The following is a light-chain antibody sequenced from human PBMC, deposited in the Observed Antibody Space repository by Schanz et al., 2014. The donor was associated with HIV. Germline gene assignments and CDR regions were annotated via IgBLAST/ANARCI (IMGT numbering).Light chain of an antibody. J-gene: IGKJ1*01. CDR3: QQYGSLPWT. CDR2: ATS. CDR1: QRLSSSY. Sequence: EIVLTQSPGSLSLSPGGRATLSCGASQRLSSSYLAWYQQKRDQPPRLVIYATSTRAAGIPDRFSGTGSGTDFTLTISRLEPEDYAVYYCQQYGSLPWTFGQGTKVEVK. V-gene: IGKV3-20*01.